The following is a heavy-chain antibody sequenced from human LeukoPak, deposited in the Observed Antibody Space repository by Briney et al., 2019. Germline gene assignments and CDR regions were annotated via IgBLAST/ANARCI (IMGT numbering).Heavy chain of an antibody. Sequence: SVKVSCKASGGTFSSYAISWVRQAPGQGLEWMGGIIPIFGTANYAQKFQGRVTITADESTSTAYMELSSLRSEDTAVYYCARDRRVGYYDSSGYSFGYWGQGTLVTVSS. CDR2: IIPIFGTA. J-gene: IGHJ4*02. V-gene: IGHV1-69*01. CDR3: ARDRRVGYYDSSGYSFGY. D-gene: IGHD3-22*01. CDR1: GGTFSSYA.